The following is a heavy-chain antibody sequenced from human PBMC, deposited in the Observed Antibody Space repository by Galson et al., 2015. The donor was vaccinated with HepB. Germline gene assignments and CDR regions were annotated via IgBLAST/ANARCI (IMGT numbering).Heavy chain of an antibody. CDR1: GCFFTNHG. J-gene: IGHJ4*02. D-gene: IGHD6-13*01. CDR2: ISTFNGKT. Sequence: SVKVSCKASGCFFTNHGISWVRQAPGEGLEWMGWISTFNGKTNYAQTLQDRVTMTTDTATSTAYMELWGLRSDDTAVYYCAREMSWVGADGTTGGWLDYWGQGTLVTVSS. CDR3: AREMSWVGADGTTGGWLDY. V-gene: IGHV1-18*04.